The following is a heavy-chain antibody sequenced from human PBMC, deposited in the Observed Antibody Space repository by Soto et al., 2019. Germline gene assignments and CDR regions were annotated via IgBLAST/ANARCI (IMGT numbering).Heavy chain of an antibody. Sequence: QVQLVQSGAEVKKPGSSVKVSCKASGGTFSSYTISWVRQAPGQGLEWMGRIIPILGIANYAQKFQGRVTITADKTTSTAYMELSSLRSEDTAVYYCARRGDYGDYPSPHDAFDIWGQGTMVTVSS. CDR1: GGTFSSYT. J-gene: IGHJ3*02. D-gene: IGHD4-17*01. V-gene: IGHV1-69*02. CDR3: ARRGDYGDYPSPHDAFDI. CDR2: IIPILGIA.